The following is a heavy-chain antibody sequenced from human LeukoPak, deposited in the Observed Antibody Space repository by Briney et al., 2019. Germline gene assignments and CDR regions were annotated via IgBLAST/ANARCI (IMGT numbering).Heavy chain of an antibody. J-gene: IGHJ4*02. Sequence: PGGSLRLSCAASGFTFSSYAMSWVRQAPGKGLEWVSAISGRGGSTYYADSVKGRFTISRDNSKNTLYLQMNSLRAEDTAVYYCAKAVWWGQQLVRSGYFDYWGQGTLVTVSS. CDR2: ISGRGGST. V-gene: IGHV3-23*01. CDR1: GFTFSSYA. CDR3: AKAVWWGQQLVRSGYFDY. D-gene: IGHD6-13*01.